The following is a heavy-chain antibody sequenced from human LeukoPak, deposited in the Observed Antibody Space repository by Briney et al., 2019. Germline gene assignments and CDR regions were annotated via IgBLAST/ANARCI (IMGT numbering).Heavy chain of an antibody. D-gene: IGHD3-3*01. Sequence: GRSLRLSCAASGFTFSSYAMHWVRQAPGKGLEWVAVISYDGSNKYYADSVKGRFTISRDNSKNTLYLQMHSLRADDTAVYYCARGAIFGVVITYWGQGTLVTVSS. CDR1: GFTFSSYA. CDR3: ARGAIFGVVITY. J-gene: IGHJ4*02. V-gene: IGHV3-30-3*01. CDR2: ISYDGSNK.